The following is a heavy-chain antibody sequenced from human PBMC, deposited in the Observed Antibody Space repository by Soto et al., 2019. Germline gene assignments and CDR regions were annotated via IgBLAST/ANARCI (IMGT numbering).Heavy chain of an antibody. V-gene: IGHV4-39*01. CDR2: IYYSGST. CDR3: ARLREYYDSSGYSPNFDY. CDR1: GGSISSSSYY. J-gene: IGHJ4*02. D-gene: IGHD3-22*01. Sequence: PSETLSLTCTVSGGSISSSSYYWGWIRQPPGKGLEWIGSIYYSGSTYYNPSLKSRVTISVDTSKNQFSLKLSSVTAADTAVYYCARLREYYDSSGYSPNFDYWGQGTLVTVSS.